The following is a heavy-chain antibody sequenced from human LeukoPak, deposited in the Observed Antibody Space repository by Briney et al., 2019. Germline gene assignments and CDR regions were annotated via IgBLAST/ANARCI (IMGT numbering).Heavy chain of an antibody. Sequence: GGSLRLSCAASGFTLSSYGMHWVRQAPGKGLEWVAVISYDGSNKYYADSVKGRFTISRDNSKNTLYLQMNSLRAEDTAVYYCAKDLPLTTEPDAFDIWGQGTMVTVSS. V-gene: IGHV3-30*18. D-gene: IGHD4-17*01. J-gene: IGHJ3*02. CDR3: AKDLPLTTEPDAFDI. CDR2: ISYDGSNK. CDR1: GFTLSSYG.